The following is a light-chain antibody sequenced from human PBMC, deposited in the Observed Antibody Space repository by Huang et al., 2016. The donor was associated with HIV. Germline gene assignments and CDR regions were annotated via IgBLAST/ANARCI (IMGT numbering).Light chain of an antibody. CDR1: QSVNSN. J-gene: IGKJ1*01. CDR3: QHYNDWPPWT. V-gene: IGKV3-15*01. Sequence: EIVMTQSPATLSVSPRERATLSCRASQSVNSNLAWYQQKPGQAPRLFIYGASTRATGIPARFSGSGSGTEFTLTISSLQSEDCAVYYCQHYNDWPPWTFGQGTKVEIK. CDR2: GAS.